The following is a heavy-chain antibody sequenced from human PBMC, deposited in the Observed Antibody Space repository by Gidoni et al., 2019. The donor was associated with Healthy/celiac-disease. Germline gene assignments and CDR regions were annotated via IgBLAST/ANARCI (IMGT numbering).Heavy chain of an antibody. CDR1: GFTFSSYS. Sequence: EVQLVESGGGLVKPGGSLRLSGAASGFTFSSYSMNWVRQAPGKGLEGVSSISSSSSYIYHAVSVKGRFTISRDNAKNSLYLQMNSLRAEDTAVYYCAREGSEQWLVSAKGLRHDYWGQGTLVTVSS. J-gene: IGHJ4*02. V-gene: IGHV3-21*01. CDR3: AREGSEQWLVSAKGLRHDY. D-gene: IGHD6-19*01. CDR2: ISSSSSYI.